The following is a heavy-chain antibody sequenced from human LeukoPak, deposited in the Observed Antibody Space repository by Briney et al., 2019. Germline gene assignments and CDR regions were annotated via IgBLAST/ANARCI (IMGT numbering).Heavy chain of an antibody. D-gene: IGHD1-26*01. CDR1: GYSISSGYY. J-gene: IGHJ4*02. CDR2: IYHSGST. V-gene: IGHV4-38-2*02. Sequence: SETLSLTCTVSGYSISSGYYWGWIRQPPGEGLEWIGSIYHSGSTYYNPSLKSRVTISVDTSKDQFSLKLSSVTAADTAVYYCARDLVGATRGDDYWGQGTLVTVSS. CDR3: ARDLVGATRGDDY.